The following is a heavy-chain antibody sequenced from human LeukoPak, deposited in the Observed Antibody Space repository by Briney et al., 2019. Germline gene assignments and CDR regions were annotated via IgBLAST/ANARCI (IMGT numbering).Heavy chain of an antibody. Sequence: PSGTLSLTCAVSGGSISRNNWWSWVRQPPGKGLEWIGEIYHGGDTYYNPSLKSRVTMSVDKSKNQFSLRLSSVTAVDTAVYYCARYSNQYYFDYWGQGTLVAVSS. CDR1: GGSISRNNW. CDR3: ARYSNQYYFDY. V-gene: IGHV4-4*02. J-gene: IGHJ4*02. D-gene: IGHD4-11*01. CDR2: IYHGGDT.